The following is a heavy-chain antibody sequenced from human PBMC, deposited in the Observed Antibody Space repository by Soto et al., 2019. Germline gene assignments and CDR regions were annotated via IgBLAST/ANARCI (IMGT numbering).Heavy chain of an antibody. D-gene: IGHD2-15*01. CDR1: GGSISSGGYS. V-gene: IGHV4-30-2*03. CDR3: ARLGYCSGGSCSRGWFDP. Sequence: PSETLSLTCAVSGGSISSGGYSWSWIRHPPGKGLEWIGYIYYSGSTYYNPSLKSRVTISVDTSKNQFSLKLSSVTAADTAVYYCARLGYCSGGSCSRGWFDPWGQGTLVTVSS. CDR2: IYYSGST. J-gene: IGHJ5*02.